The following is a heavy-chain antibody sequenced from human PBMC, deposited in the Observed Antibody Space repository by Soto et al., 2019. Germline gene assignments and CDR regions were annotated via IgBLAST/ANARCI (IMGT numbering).Heavy chain of an antibody. CDR3: ARSDSSGYYFDY. CDR2: IYSSGST. Sequence: SETLSLTCTVSGGSISSSNYYWSWIRQLPGKGLEWIGYIYSSGSTYYIPSLRGRVTISIDTSENQFSLNLNSVTAADSAMYYCARSDSSGYYFDYWGQGTLVTVSS. J-gene: IGHJ4*02. D-gene: IGHD3-22*01. V-gene: IGHV4-31*03. CDR1: GGSISSSNYY.